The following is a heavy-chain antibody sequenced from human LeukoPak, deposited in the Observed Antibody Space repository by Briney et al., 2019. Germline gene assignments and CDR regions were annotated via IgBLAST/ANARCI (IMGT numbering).Heavy chain of an antibody. CDR1: GYTFTGYY. Sequence: ASVNVSCKASGYTFTGYYLHWVRQAPGQGLEWMGWIYPKTGGTSYAQKFQGRVTMTRDTSISTAYMELIGLRSDDTAVYYCAGPWDQVGFDPWGQGTLVSVSS. J-gene: IGHJ5*02. V-gene: IGHV1-2*02. D-gene: IGHD1-26*01. CDR3: AGPWDQVGFDP. CDR2: IYPKTGGT.